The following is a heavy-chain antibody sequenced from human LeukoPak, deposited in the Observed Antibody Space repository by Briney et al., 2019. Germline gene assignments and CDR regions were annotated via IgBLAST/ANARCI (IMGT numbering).Heavy chain of an antibody. D-gene: IGHD6-6*01. CDR1: GLTFSDHY. J-gene: IGHJ4*02. CDR2: IS. CDR3: ATDPDTSSKVDY. V-gene: IGHV3-11*01. Sequence: GGSLRLSCAASGLTFSDHYMSWIRQTPGKGLEWVSRISRDTESVKGRFTISRDNTKNSLYLQMNSLRVDDTAVYYCATDPDTSSKVDYWGQGTLVTVSS.